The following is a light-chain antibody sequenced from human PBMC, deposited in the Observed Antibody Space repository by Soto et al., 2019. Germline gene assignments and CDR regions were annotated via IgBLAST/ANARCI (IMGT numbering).Light chain of an antibody. Sequence: DIQMTQSPSSLSASVGDRVTITCRASQSISTYLNWYQQKPGKAPNLLIYAASSLQSGVPSRFSGSGSGTDFTLTISNLEPEDFAVYYCQQRVNWPLTFGGGTKVDIK. CDR3: QQRVNWPLT. CDR2: AAS. J-gene: IGKJ4*01. CDR1: QSISTY. V-gene: IGKV1-39*01.